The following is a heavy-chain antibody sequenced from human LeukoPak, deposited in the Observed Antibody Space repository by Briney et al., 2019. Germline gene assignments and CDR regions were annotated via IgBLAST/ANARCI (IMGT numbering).Heavy chain of an antibody. CDR1: GYTFTGDY. CDR2: INPKSGGT. CDR3: ARVGYSSLAFDI. J-gene: IGHJ3*02. D-gene: IGHD5-18*01. Sequence: ASXKVSCKASGYTFTGDYMHWVRQGPGQGVEWMGRINPKSGGTNYEQKFQGRVTITRERTIRTDYMEMRRLRSDDRGVYYCARVGYSSLAFDIWGQGTMVTVSS. V-gene: IGHV1-2*05.